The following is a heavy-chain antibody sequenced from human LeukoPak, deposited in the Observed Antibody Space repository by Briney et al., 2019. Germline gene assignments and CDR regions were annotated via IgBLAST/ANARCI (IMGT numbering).Heavy chain of an antibody. D-gene: IGHD6-19*01. V-gene: IGHV4-34*01. J-gene: IGHJ4*02. CDR1: GGSFSGYY. CDR3: ARGDSLAVAPGY. CDR2: INHSGST. Sequence: SETLSLTCAVYGGSFSGYYWSWIRQPPGKGLEWIGEINHSGSTNYNPSLKSRVTMSVDTSKNQFSLKLSSVTAADTAVYYCARGDSLAVAPGYWGQGTLVTVSS.